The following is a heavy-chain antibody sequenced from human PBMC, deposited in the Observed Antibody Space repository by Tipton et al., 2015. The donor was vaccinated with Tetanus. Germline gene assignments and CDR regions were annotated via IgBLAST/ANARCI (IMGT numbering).Heavy chain of an antibody. V-gene: IGHV4-39*07. J-gene: IGHJ6*02. CDR3: ARDMWAAAGSYYYYGMDV. CDR2: IYYSGST. Sequence: TLSLTCTVSGGSISSSSYYWGWIRQPPGKGLEWIGSIYYSGSTYYNPSLKSRVTISVDTSKNQFSLKLSSVTAADTAVYYCARDMWAAAGSYYYYGMDVWGQGTTVTVSS. D-gene: IGHD6-13*01. CDR1: GGSISSSSYY.